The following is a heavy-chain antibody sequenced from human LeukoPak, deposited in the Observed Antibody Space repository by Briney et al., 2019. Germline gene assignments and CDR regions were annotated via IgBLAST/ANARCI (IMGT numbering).Heavy chain of an antibody. CDR3: AKLAKYFYGSETYYFFEH. CDR1: GFSFTTYW. D-gene: IGHD3-10*01. Sequence: GGSLRLSCGASGFSFTTYWMGWVRQAPGKGLEWVANIKQDGTEKYYVDSVRGRFTISRDNAKNSLYLQMNSLRVEDTAVYYCAKLAKYFYGSETYYFFEHWGQGTPVTASS. V-gene: IGHV3-7*01. J-gene: IGHJ4*02. CDR2: IKQDGTEK.